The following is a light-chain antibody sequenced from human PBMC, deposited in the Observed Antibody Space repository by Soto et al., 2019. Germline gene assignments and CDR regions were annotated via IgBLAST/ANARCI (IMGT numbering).Light chain of an antibody. Sequence: QSVLTQAPSASETPGQRVTISCSGGSSNIGRNTVNWYQQLPGTAPKLLIYRNNRQPSGVPDRFSGSKSGTSASLAISGLQSEDEADYYCAAWDDSLTDYVFGTGTKLTVL. CDR2: RNN. J-gene: IGLJ1*01. CDR3: AAWDDSLTDYV. V-gene: IGLV1-44*01. CDR1: SSNIGRNT.